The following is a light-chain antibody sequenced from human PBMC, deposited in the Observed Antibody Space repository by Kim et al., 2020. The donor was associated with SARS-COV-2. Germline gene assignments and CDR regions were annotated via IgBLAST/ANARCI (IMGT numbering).Light chain of an antibody. Sequence: SPGERATLSCRASQRMGTSLAWYQQRPGQAPRLLVYDASNRATGVPDRFSGSGSGTDFTLTISGLEPEDFSTYYCQQRDSWPPAVTFGGGTKLEIK. V-gene: IGKV3-11*01. CDR1: QRMGTS. CDR2: DAS. CDR3: QQRDSWPPAVT. J-gene: IGKJ4*01.